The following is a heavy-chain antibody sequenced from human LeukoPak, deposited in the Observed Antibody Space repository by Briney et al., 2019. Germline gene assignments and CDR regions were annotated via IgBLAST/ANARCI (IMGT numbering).Heavy chain of an antibody. CDR3: AELGITMIGGV. CDR1: GFTFSNYC. Sequence: GGSLRLSCAASGFTFSNYCMSWVRQAPGKGLEWVSYISSSGSTIYYADSVKGRFTISRDNAKNSLYLQMNSLRAEDTAVYYCAELGITMIGGVWGKGTTVTISS. CDR2: ISSSGSTI. V-gene: IGHV3-48*04. D-gene: IGHD3-10*02. J-gene: IGHJ6*03.